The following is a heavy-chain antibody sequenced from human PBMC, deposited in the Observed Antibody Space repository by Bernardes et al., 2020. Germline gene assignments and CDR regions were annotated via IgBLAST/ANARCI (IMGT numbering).Heavy chain of an antibody. CDR1: GYTFTSYG. J-gene: IGHJ6*02. CDR3: AIQVGASIYYYGMDV. D-gene: IGHD1-26*01. CDR2: ISAYNGNT. V-gene: IGHV1-18*01. Sequence: ASVKVSCKASGYTFTSYGISWVRQAPGQGLEWMGWISAYNGNTNYAQKLQGRVTMTTDTSTSTAYMELRSLRSDDTAVYYCAIQVGASIYYYGMDVWGQGTTVTGSS.